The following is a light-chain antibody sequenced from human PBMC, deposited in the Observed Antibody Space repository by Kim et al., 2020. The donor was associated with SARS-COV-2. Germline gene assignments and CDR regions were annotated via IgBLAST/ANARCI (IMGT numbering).Light chain of an antibody. Sequence: VSPRERATLSCRASKSVSNDLAWYQQKPGQAPRLLIYDASTRATGIPARFSGSGSGTEFTLTINSLQSEDFAVYYCQQYSNWPLTFGPGTKVDIK. V-gene: IGKV3-15*01. CDR1: KSVSND. CDR2: DAS. CDR3: QQYSNWPLT. J-gene: IGKJ3*01.